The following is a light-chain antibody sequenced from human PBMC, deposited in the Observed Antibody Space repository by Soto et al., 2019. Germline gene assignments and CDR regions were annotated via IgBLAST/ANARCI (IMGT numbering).Light chain of an antibody. CDR2: GAS. Sequence: ERVMTQSPATLSVSPGERATLSCRASQSVSSNLAWYQQKPGQAPRLLIYGASTRATGIPARFSGSGSGTEFTLTISRLQSEDFADYYCQQYNNWPLTFGGGTKVDIK. CDR1: QSVSSN. CDR3: QQYNNWPLT. J-gene: IGKJ4*01. V-gene: IGKV3-15*01.